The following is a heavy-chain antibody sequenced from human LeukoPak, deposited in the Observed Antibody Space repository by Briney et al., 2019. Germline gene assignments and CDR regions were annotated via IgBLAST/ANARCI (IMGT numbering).Heavy chain of an antibody. D-gene: IGHD2-15*01. Sequence: PGRSLRLSCEASGFTFSTYGMHWVRQAPGKGLEWVAVISYDERNKYYADSVKGRFTISRDNSKNALYLQMNSLRPEDTAMYYCARDLGYCSGGSCYLEGMDVWGQGTTVTVSS. CDR3: ARDLGYCSGGSCYLEGMDV. CDR1: GFTFSTYG. CDR2: ISYDERNK. V-gene: IGHV3-30*03. J-gene: IGHJ6*02.